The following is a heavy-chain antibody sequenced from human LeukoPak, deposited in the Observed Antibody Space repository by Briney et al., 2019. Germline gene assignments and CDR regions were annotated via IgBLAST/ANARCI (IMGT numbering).Heavy chain of an antibody. V-gene: IGHV3-23*01. Sequence: GGSLRLSCAASGFTFSSYAMSWVRQAPGKGQEWVSAISGSGGSTYYADSVKGRFTISRDNAKNSLYLQMNSLRAEDTAVYYCARDWEGVTDYWGQGTLVTVSS. CDR1: GFTFSSYA. J-gene: IGHJ4*02. CDR2: ISGSGGST. CDR3: ARDWEGVTDY. D-gene: IGHD3-10*01.